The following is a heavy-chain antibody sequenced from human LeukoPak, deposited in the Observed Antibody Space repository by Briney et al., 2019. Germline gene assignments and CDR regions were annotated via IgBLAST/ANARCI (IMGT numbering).Heavy chain of an antibody. CDR2: ISGSGGST. D-gene: IGHD2-2*01. V-gene: IGHV3-23*01. CDR1: GFTFSSYA. CDR3: AKGGSSAFITRWGAFDI. J-gene: IGHJ3*02. Sequence: GGSLRLSCAVSGFTFSSYAMSWVRQTPGKGLEWVSGISGSGGSTYYADSVKGRLTISRDNSKNTRYLQMNSLRAEDTAVYYCAKGGSSAFITRWGAFDIWGQGTMVTVSS.